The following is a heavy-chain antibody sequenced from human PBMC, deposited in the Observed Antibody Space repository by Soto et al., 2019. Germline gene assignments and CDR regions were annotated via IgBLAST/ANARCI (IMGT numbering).Heavy chain of an antibody. CDR2: ISNDENIK. V-gene: IGHV3-33*01. J-gene: IGHJ5*01. CDR3: CKTTSLYFDNGALLFS. D-gene: IGHD3-22*01. CDR1: GFNFGNFG. Sequence: GGSLRLSCVASGFNFGNFGMHWVRQAPGKGLEWVTVISNDENIKEDSVGGRFAVARDNAKNTVSLLLTSLRVDDTALYYCCKTTSLYFDNGALLFSWGHGTLVTVSS.